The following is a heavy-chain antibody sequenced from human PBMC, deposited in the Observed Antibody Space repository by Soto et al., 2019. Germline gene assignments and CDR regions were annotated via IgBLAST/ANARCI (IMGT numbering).Heavy chain of an antibody. CDR3: VCPLDPIAAPVSLDPHYGLDV. D-gene: IGHD6-13*01. V-gene: IGHV3-21*02. Sequence: EVQLLESGGGLVKPGGSLRLSCAAFGFTFSDYGMSWVRQAPGKGLEWVSTISSSSTYTYYADSVKDRFTISRDDAKNSLYLPMSSLRAEDTAIYYCVCPLDPIAAPVSLDPHYGLDVWGQGTTVTVS. CDR2: ISSSSTYT. J-gene: IGHJ6*02. CDR1: GFTFSDYG.